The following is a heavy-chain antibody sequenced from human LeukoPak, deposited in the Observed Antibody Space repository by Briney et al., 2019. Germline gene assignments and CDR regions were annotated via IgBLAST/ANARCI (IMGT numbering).Heavy chain of an antibody. J-gene: IGHJ3*02. CDR1: GGTFSSYA. Sequence: GASVTVSCTASGGTFSSYAISWVRQAPGQGLEWMGGIIPIFGTANYAQKFQGRVTITADESTSTAYMELSSLRSEDTAVYYCARDLQWRPFPKGAFDIWGQGTMVTVSS. CDR2: IIPIFGTA. V-gene: IGHV1-69*13. D-gene: IGHD6-19*01. CDR3: ARDLQWRPFPKGAFDI.